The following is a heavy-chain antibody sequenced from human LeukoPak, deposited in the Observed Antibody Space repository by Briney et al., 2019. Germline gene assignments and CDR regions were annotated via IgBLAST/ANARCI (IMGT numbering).Heavy chain of an antibody. D-gene: IGHD3-16*01. Sequence: ASVKVSCKTSGYSFTSQDMHWVRQAPGQSLEWMGCINPGNGDTKYSQEFQGRVTITRDTSATTAYMELRSLRSDDTAVYYCARDSGGTYYFDYWGQGTLVTVSS. CDR2: INPGNGDT. J-gene: IGHJ4*02. CDR3: ARDSGGTYYFDY. CDR1: GYSFTSQD. V-gene: IGHV1-3*01.